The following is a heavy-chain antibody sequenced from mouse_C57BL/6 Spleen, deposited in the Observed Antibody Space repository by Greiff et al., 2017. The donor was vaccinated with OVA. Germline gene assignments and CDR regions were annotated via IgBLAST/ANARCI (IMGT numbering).Heavy chain of an antibody. CDR2: IYPGDGDT. CDR3: ARVGTGWYFDV. J-gene: IGHJ1*03. CDR1: GYAFSSSW. Sequence: QVQLQQSGPELVKPGASVKISCKASGYAFSSSWMNWVKQRPGKGLEWIGRIYPGDGDTNYNGKFKGKATLTADKSSSTAYMQLSSLTSEDSAVYFCARVGTGWYFDVWGTGTTVTVSS. V-gene: IGHV1-82*01. D-gene: IGHD3-3*01.